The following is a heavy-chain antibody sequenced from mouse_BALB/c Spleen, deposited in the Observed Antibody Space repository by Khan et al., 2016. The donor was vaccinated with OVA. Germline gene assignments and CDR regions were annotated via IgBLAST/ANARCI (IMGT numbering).Heavy chain of an antibody. V-gene: IGHV1S137*01. CDR2: ISTYYGDA. CDR1: GYTFTDFT. CDR3: TRGGGGNRFAY. Sequence: QVQLKESGAELVRPGVSVKIPCKGSGYTFTDFTMHWVKQSHAMSLEWIGVISTYYGDATYNQKFKDKATMTVDKSSSTAYMELARLTSEDSAIFCGTRGGGGNRFAYWGQGTLVTVSA. J-gene: IGHJ3*01.